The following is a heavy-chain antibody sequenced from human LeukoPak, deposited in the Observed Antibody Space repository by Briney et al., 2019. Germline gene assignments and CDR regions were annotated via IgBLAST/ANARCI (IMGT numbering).Heavy chain of an antibody. J-gene: IGHJ4*02. CDR3: ARKGLGDY. D-gene: IGHD3-16*01. CDR2: IKQDGSQK. CDR1: GFTFGSYW. V-gene: IGHV3-7*01. Sequence: GGSLRLSCAASGFTFGSYWMSWVRQAPGKGLEWVANIKQDGSQKYYVDSVKGRFTISRDNAKNSLYLQMNSLRAEDTAVYYCARKGLGDYWGQGTLVTVSS.